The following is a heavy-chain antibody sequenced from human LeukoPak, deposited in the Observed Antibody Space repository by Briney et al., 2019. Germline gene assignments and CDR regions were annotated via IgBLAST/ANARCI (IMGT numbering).Heavy chain of an antibody. J-gene: IGHJ5*02. CDR2: INSDGSRT. CDR3: ASDCSGGSCLNWFDP. V-gene: IGHV3-74*01. CDR1: GFTFSSYW. D-gene: IGHD2-15*01. Sequence: GGSLRLSCAASGFTFSSYWMHWVRQAPGKGLVWVSRINSDGSRTSYADSVKGRSTISKDNAKNTLYLQMNSLRAEDTAVYYCASDCSGGSCLNWFDPWGQGTLVTVSS.